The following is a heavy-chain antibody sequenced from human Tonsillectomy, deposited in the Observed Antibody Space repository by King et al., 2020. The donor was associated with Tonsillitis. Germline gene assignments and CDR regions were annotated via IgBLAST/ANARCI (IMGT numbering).Heavy chain of an antibody. V-gene: IGHV3-48*03. J-gene: IGHJ4*02. CDR2: ISSSGSTI. Sequence: VQLVESGGGLVQPGGSLRLSCAASGFTFSSYEMNWVRQAPGKGLEWGSFISSSGSTIYYADSVKGRFTISRDNAKNSLYLQMNSLRAEDTAVYYCARETYDSSGFDHWGQGTLVTVSS. CDR1: GFTFSSYE. CDR3: ARETYDSSGFDH. D-gene: IGHD3-22*01.